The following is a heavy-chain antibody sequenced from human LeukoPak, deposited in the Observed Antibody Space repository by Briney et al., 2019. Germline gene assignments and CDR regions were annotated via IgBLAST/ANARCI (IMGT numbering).Heavy chain of an antibody. Sequence: PGGSLRLSCAASGFTFSSYAMSWVRQAPGKGLEWVSAISGSGGSTYYADSVKGRFTISRDNSKNTLYLQMNSLRAEDTAVYYCAKSINYYYDSSGYYRAFDIWGQGTMVTVSS. CDR1: GFTFSSYA. J-gene: IGHJ3*02. CDR3: AKSINYYYDSSGYYRAFDI. CDR2: ISGSGGST. V-gene: IGHV3-23*01. D-gene: IGHD3-22*01.